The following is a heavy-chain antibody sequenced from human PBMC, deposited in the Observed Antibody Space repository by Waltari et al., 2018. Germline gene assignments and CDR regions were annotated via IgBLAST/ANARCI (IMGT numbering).Heavy chain of an antibody. V-gene: IGHV1-2*06. J-gene: IGHJ4*02. Sequence: QVQLVQSGAEVKKPGASVKVSCKASGYTFTGYYMHWVRQAPGQGLEWMGRINPNRGGTNYAQKVQGRVTMTRDTSISTAYMELSRLRSDDTAVYYCARGPLHDSSGYYWYWGQGTLVTVSS. CDR3: ARGPLHDSSGYYWY. D-gene: IGHD3-22*01. CDR2: INPNRGGT. CDR1: GYTFTGYY.